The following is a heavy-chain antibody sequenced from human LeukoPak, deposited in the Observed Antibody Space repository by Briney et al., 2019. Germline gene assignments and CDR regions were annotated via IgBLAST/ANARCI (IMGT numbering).Heavy chain of an antibody. Sequence: PGGSLRLSCAASGFTFSDYYMSWTRQAPGKGLEWVSYISSSGSTIYYADSVKGRFTISRDNAKNSLYLQMNSLRAEDTAVYYGARRLSGSYPLSYYYYLDVWGKGTTVTVSS. CDR3: ARRLSGSYPLSYYYYLDV. J-gene: IGHJ6*03. V-gene: IGHV3-11*01. CDR1: GFTFSDYY. CDR2: ISSSGSTI. D-gene: IGHD1-26*01.